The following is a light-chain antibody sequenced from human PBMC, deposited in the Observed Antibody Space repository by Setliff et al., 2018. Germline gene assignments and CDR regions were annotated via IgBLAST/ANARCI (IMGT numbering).Light chain of an antibody. Sequence: QSVLTQPPSVSGAPGQRVTISCAGSSSNIGAGYDVHWYQQLPGTAPKLLIYGNNIRPSGISNRFSGSKSGNTASLTISGLQAEDDADYYCSSYTTSSTYVFGTGTKVTVL. CDR3: SSYTTSSTYV. V-gene: IGLV1-40*01. J-gene: IGLJ1*01. CDR2: GNN. CDR1: SSNIGAGYD.